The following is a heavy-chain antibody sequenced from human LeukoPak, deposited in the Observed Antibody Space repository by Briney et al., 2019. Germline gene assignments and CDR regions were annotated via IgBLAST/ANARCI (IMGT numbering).Heavy chain of an antibody. J-gene: IGHJ4*02. CDR1: GFTFSSYG. Sequence: GSLRLSCAASGFTFSSYGMHWVRQAPGEGLEWVAVIWYDGSNKYYADSVKGRFTISRDNSKNTLYLQMNSLRAEDTAVYYCAREPPHSSSLDYWGQGTLVTVSS. CDR2: IWYDGSNK. D-gene: IGHD6-13*01. V-gene: IGHV3-33*01. CDR3: AREPPHSSSLDY.